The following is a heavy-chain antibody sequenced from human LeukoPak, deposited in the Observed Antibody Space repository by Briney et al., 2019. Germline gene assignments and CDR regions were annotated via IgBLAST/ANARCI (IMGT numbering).Heavy chain of an antibody. D-gene: IGHD3-16*01. CDR3: AKATGGYWYFDL. Sequence: GASVKVSCKASGGTFSSYAISWVRQAPGQGLEWMGGIIPIFGTANYAQKFQGRVTITADESTSTAYMELSSLRSEDTAVYYCAKATGGYWYFDLWGRGTLVTVSS. CDR2: IIPIFGTA. J-gene: IGHJ2*01. V-gene: IGHV1-69*01. CDR1: GGTFSSYA.